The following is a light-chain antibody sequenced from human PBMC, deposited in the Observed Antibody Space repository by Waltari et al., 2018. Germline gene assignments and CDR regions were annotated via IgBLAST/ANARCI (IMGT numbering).Light chain of an antibody. CDR2: DAS. V-gene: IGKV3-11*01. J-gene: IGKJ1*01. CDR1: QSVSRY. CDR3: QQRET. Sequence: EIVLTQSPATLSLSPGERATLSCRASQSVSRYLAWYQQKPGQAPRLLIYDASNRATGIPARFSGSGSGTDFTLTISSLEPEDFAVYYCQQRETFGQGTKVEIK.